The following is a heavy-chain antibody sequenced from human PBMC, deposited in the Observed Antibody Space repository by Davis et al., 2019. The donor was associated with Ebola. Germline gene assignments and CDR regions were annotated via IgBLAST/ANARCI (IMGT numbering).Heavy chain of an antibody. V-gene: IGHV1-18*01. D-gene: IGHD3-16*01. J-gene: IGHJ5*02. Sequence: ALVKVSCKASGYTFTSYGISWVRQAPGQGLEWMGWISAYNGNTKYSQKFQGRVTITRDTSASTAYMELSSLRSEDTAVYYCARGTDMITFGPNWFDPWGQGTLVTVSS. CDR2: ISAYNGNT. CDR1: GYTFTSYG. CDR3: ARGTDMITFGPNWFDP.